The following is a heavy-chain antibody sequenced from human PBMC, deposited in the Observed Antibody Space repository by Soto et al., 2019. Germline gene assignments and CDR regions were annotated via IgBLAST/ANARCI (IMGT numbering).Heavy chain of an antibody. Sequence: EVQLLESGGGLVEPGGSPRLSCAASGFTLRNYAMSWVRQAPGKGLEWVSVISGGDGTTYYADSVKGRFTISRDNSKNLLYLQMSSLRDEDTAVYYCAKAVVGGLGYFDYWGQGTLVTVSS. CDR1: GFTLRNYA. V-gene: IGHV3-23*01. CDR3: AKAVVGGLGYFDY. J-gene: IGHJ4*02. CDR2: ISGGDGTT. D-gene: IGHD2-21*01.